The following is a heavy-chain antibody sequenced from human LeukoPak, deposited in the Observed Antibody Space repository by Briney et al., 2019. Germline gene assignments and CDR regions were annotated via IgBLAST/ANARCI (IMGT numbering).Heavy chain of an antibody. Sequence: PGGSLRLSCAASGFTFSSYEMNWVRQAPGKGLEWVSYISSGRTIYYADSVKGRFTISRDNAKNSLYPQMNSLRAEDTAVYYCARLYSSSSGKAFDIWGQGTMVTVSS. CDR3: ARLYSSSSGKAFDI. J-gene: IGHJ3*02. CDR1: GFTFSSYE. V-gene: IGHV3-48*03. D-gene: IGHD6-6*01. CDR2: ISSGRTI.